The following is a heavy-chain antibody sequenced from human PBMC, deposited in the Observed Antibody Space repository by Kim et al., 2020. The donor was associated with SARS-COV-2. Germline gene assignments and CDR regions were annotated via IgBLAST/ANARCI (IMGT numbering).Heavy chain of an antibody. V-gene: IGHV1-8*01. Sequence: ASVNVSCKASGYTFTSYDINWVRQATGQGLEWMGWMNPNSGNTGYAQKFQGRVTMTRNTSISTAYMELSSLRSEDTAVYYCARGRIKQWLLTLYYFDYWGQGTLVTVSS. CDR1: GYTFTSYD. CDR3: ARGRIKQWLLTLYYFDY. CDR2: MNPNSGNT. J-gene: IGHJ4*02. D-gene: IGHD6-19*01.